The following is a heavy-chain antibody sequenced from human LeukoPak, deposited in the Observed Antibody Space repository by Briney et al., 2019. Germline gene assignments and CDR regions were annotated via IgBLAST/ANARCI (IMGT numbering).Heavy chain of an antibody. J-gene: IGHJ4*02. CDR2: IIPILGIA. D-gene: IGHD2-15*01. V-gene: IGHV1-69*04. CDR1: GGTFSSYA. Sequence: ASVKVSCKASGGTFSSYAISWVRQAPGQGLEWMGRIIPILGIANYAQKFQGRVTITADKSTSTAYMELSSLRSEDTAVYYCARPTEYCSGGSCSFDYWGQGTLVTVSS. CDR3: ARPTEYCSGGSCSFDY.